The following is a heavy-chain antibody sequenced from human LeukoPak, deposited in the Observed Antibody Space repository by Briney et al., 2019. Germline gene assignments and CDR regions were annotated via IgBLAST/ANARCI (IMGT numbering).Heavy chain of an antibody. V-gene: IGHV3-48*01. Sequence: GGSLRLSCAASGFTFSSYSMNWVRQAPGKGLEWVSYISSSSSTIYYADSVKGRFTISRDNSKNTLYLQMNSLRAEDTAVYYCAKSRDYEDFDYWGQGTLVTVSS. CDR2: ISSSSSTI. D-gene: IGHD4-17*01. CDR1: GFTFSSYS. CDR3: AKSRDYEDFDY. J-gene: IGHJ4*02.